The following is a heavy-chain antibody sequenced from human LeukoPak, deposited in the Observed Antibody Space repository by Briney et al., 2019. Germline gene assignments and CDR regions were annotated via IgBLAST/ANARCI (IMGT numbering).Heavy chain of an antibody. V-gene: IGHV3-30*04. CDR1: GFTFSSYA. CDR2: ISYDGSNK. CDR3: ARVYRSGSYYGYYYYYGMDG. D-gene: IGHD1-26*01. Sequence: GRSLRLSCAASGFTFSSYAMHWVRQAPGKGLEWVAVISYDGSNKYYADSVKGRFTISRDNPKNTLDLQMNSLRAEDTAVYYCARVYRSGSYYGYYYYYGMDGWGQGTTVTVSS. J-gene: IGHJ6*02.